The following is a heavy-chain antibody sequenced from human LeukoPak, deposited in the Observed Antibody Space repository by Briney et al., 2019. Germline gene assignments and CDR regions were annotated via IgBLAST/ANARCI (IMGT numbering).Heavy chain of an antibody. J-gene: IGHJ4*02. CDR2: INHSGST. Sequence: SETLSLTCAVYGGSFSGYYWSWIRQPPGKGLEWIGEINHSGSTNYNPSLKSRVTISVDTSKNQFSLKLSSVTAADTAVYYCARGGGQYDYVWGSYRREQHHYFDYWGQGTLVTVSS. D-gene: IGHD3-16*02. CDR3: ARGGGQYDYVWGSYRREQHHYFDY. CDR1: GGSFSGYY. V-gene: IGHV4-34*01.